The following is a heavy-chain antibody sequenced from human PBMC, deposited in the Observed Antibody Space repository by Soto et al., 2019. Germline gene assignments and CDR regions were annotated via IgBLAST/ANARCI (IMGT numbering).Heavy chain of an antibody. CDR3: AREEGGGYSYGYDY. CDR2: IYNRGSA. V-gene: IGHV4-61*01. CDR1: GGSVSSGSYY. J-gene: IGHJ4*02. Sequence: QVQLQESGPGLVKPSETLSLTCTVSGGSVSSGSYYWSWIRQPPGKGLEWIGYIYNRGSATYNPSLESRVTISLDTSKNQFSLKVTSVTAADTAIYYCAREEGGGYSYGYDYWGQGTLVTVSS. D-gene: IGHD5-18*01.